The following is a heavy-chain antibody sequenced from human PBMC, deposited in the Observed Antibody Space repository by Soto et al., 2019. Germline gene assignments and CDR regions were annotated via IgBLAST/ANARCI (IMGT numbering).Heavy chain of an antibody. J-gene: IGHJ5*02. CDR1: VQTCNRYA. CDR3: ARQPRYSSSSTAVAGALDS. Sequence: ASAQYYLTTAVQTCNRYAISWARQDHGQGLDWLGWIIPIFGTATYAQKFQGRVTLTADEYTSKAYTELSSLRSDYTAVYYCARQPRYSSSSTAVAGALDSWSQG. CDR2: IIPIFGTA. D-gene: IGHD6-6*01. V-gene: IGHV1-69*01.